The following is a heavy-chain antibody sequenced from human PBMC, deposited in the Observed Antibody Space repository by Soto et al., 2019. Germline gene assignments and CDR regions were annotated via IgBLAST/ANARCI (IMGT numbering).Heavy chain of an antibody. CDR1: GFTFSSYI. CDR3: ARALGGYYGVDV. Sequence: QVQLVESGGGVVQPGRSLRLSCAASGFTFSSYIMRWVRQAPGKGLESVAVIAYDGSDKYYADSVKGRFTISRDNSKNTLFLQMNSLGAEDMAVYYCARALGGYYGVDVW. V-gene: IGHV3-30-3*01. J-gene: IGHJ6*01. CDR2: IAYDGSDK.